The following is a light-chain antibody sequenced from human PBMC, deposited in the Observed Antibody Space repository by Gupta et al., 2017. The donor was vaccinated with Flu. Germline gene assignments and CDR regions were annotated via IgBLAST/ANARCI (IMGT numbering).Light chain of an antibody. Sequence: QSVLPQPPSASGTPGQRVPISCSGSSSNIGSNYVYWYQQLPGTAPKLLIYRNNQRPSGVPDRFSGSKSGTSASLAISGLRSEDEADYYCAAWDDSMSGRVVFGGGTKLTVL. V-gene: IGLV1-47*01. CDR3: AAWDDSMSGRVV. CDR2: RNN. J-gene: IGLJ2*01. CDR1: SSNIGSNY.